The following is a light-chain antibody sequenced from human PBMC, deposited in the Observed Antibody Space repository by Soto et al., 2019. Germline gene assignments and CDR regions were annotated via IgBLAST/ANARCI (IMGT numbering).Light chain of an antibody. Sequence: QSALTQPASVSGSPGQSITISCTGTSSDVGNYNLVSWYQQHPGKAPKLMIHEVSKRPSGVSDRFSGSKSGNTASLTISGLQAEDEADYSCCSYAGSSTHYVFGTGTKLTVL. V-gene: IGLV2-23*02. CDR3: CSYAGSSTHYV. CDR1: SSDVGNYNL. J-gene: IGLJ1*01. CDR2: EVS.